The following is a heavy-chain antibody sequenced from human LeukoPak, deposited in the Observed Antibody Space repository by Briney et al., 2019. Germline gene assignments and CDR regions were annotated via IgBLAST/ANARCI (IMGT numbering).Heavy chain of an antibody. D-gene: IGHD3-10*01. CDR3: AGMVRGVIRYYYGMDV. V-gene: IGHV3-66*01. J-gene: IGHJ6*02. CDR2: IYSGGST. Sequence: PGGSLRLSCAASGFILSSYWMSWVRQAPGKGLEWVSVIYSGGSTYYADSVKGRFTISRDNSKNTLYLQMNSLRAEDTAVYYCAGMVRGVIRYYYGMDVWGQGTTVTVSS. CDR1: GFILSSYW.